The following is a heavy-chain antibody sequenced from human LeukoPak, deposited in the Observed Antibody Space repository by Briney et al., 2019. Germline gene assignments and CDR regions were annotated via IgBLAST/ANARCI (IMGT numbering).Heavy chain of an antibody. CDR2: FTGRHYGGTT. CDR3: HMWTTVTTFDN. CDR1: GLTFGDYA. Sequence: GGSLRLSCTASGLTFGDYAVTWVRQGPGKGLEWVASFTGRHYGGTTEYAASVRGRFTISIDDSKTIAYLHMNRLTIEDTATYYCHMWTTVTTFDNWGQGTLVIVSS. D-gene: IGHD4-17*01. J-gene: IGHJ4*02. V-gene: IGHV3-49*04.